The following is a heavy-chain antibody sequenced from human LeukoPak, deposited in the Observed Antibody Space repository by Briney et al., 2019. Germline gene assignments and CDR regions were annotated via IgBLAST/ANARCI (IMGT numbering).Heavy chain of an antibody. CDR3: APTLGDYSNYEGPNCDY. D-gene: IGHD4-11*01. J-gene: IGHJ4*02. Sequence: GGSLRLSCAASGFTFSSYEMNWVRQAPGKGLEWVSYISISGGTKFYADSVKGRFTISRDNAKNSLYLQMNSLRAEDTAVYYCAPTLGDYSNYEGPNCDYWGQGTLVTVSS. CDR1: GFTFSSYE. CDR2: ISISGGTK. V-gene: IGHV3-48*03.